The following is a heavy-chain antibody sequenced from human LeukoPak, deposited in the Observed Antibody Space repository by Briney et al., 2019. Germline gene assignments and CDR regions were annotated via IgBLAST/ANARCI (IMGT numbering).Heavy chain of an antibody. CDR1: GGSISSGGYY. Sequence: PSETLSLTCTVSGGSISSGGYYWSWIRQHPGKGLEWTGYIYYSGSTYYNPSLKSRVTISVDTSKNQFSLKLSSVTAADTAVYYCARGVVGSPGYFDYWGQGTLVTVSS. J-gene: IGHJ4*02. CDR2: IYYSGST. V-gene: IGHV4-31*03. CDR3: ARGVVGSPGYFDY. D-gene: IGHD2-15*01.